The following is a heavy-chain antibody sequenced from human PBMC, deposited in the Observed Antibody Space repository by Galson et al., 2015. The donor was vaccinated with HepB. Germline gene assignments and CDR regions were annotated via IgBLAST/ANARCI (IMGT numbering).Heavy chain of an antibody. Sequence: SLRLSCAASGFTFSSYWMHWVRQAPGKGLVWVSRINSDGSSPTYADFVKGRFTVSRDNAKNTLYLQMNSLRAEDTAVYYCAREGYDFWSGYHTPYYFDYWGQGTPVTVSS. V-gene: IGHV3-74*01. D-gene: IGHD3-3*01. CDR1: GFTFSSYW. CDR3: AREGYDFWSGYHTPYYFDY. J-gene: IGHJ4*02. CDR2: INSDGSSP.